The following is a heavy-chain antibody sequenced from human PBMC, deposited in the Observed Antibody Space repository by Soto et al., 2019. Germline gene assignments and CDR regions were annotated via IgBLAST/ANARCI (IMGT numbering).Heavy chain of an antibody. CDR1: GFTFSSYA. V-gene: IGHV3-30-3*01. J-gene: IGHJ3*02. CDR3: ARRSGAAGTWDYAFDI. D-gene: IGHD6-13*01. CDR2: ISYDGSNK. Sequence: QVQLVESGGGVVQPGSSLRLSCAASGFTFSSYAMHRVRQAPGKGPEWVAVISYDGSNKYSAVSVKGRFSISRDNSKNTLYLQMNSLRAEDTAVYYCARRSGAAGTWDYAFDIWGQGTMVTVSS.